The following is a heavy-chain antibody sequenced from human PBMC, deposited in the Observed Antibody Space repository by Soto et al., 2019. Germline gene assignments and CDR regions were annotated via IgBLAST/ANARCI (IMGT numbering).Heavy chain of an antibody. CDR1: GFTFSSYW. V-gene: IGHV3-7*04. J-gene: IGHJ6*02. CDR2: IKQDGSEK. Sequence: EVQLVESGGGLVQPGGSLRLSCAASGFTFSSYWMSWVRQAPGKGLEWVANIKQDGSEKYYVDSVKGRFTISRDNAKNSXXLQRNSLRAEDTAVYYCARSLTYVTGSYYYYGMDVWGQGTTVTVSS. CDR3: ARSLTYVTGSYYYYGMDV. D-gene: IGHD2-15*01.